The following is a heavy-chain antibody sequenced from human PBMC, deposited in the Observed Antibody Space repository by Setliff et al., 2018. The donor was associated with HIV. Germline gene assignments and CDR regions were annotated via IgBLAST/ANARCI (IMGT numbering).Heavy chain of an antibody. V-gene: IGHV4-34*01. CDR2: INQERTT. J-gene: IGHJ2*01. CDR3: ARVRFNFDNVRCFDL. D-gene: IGHD1-20*01. Sequence: PSETLSLTCAVYRGSFSHYYWTWFRQSPGKGLEWIAEINQERTTFYNPSLKSRVTMSLDTSRNEVSLRLSSVTAADTATYFCARVRFNFDNVRCFDLWGPGTLVTVTS. CDR1: RGSFSHYY.